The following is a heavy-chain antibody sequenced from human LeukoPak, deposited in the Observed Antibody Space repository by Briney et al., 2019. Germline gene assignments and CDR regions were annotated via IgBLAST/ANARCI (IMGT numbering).Heavy chain of an antibody. D-gene: IGHD6-19*01. CDR1: GYTFTSYA. CDR3: ARVVKYRSGPLTDLLPYYFDY. J-gene: IGHJ4*02. V-gene: IGHV1-3*03. CDR2: INAGNGNT. Sequence: AASVKVSCKASGYTFTSYAMHWVRQAPGLRLEWMGWINAGNGNTKYSQEFQGRVTITRDTSASTAYMELSSLRSEDMAVYYCARVVKYRSGPLTDLLPYYFDYWGQGTLVTVSS.